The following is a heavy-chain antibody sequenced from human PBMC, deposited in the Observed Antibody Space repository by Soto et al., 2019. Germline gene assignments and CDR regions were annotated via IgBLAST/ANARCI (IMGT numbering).Heavy chain of an antibody. CDR3: AKRGYCSGGSCCGPLDYYYGMDV. J-gene: IGHJ6*02. V-gene: IGHV3-30*18. D-gene: IGHD2-15*01. CDR1: GFTFSSYG. CDR2: ISYDGSNK. Sequence: GGSLRLSCAASGFTFSSYGMHWVRQAPGKGLEWVAVISYDGSNKYYADSVKGRFTISRDNSKNTLYLQMNSLRAEDTAVYYCAKRGYCSGGSCCGPLDYYYGMDVWGQGTTVTVPS.